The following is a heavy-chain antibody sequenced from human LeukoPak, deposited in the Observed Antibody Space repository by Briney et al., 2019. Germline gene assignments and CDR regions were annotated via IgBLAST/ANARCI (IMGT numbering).Heavy chain of an antibody. CDR1: GFTFSSYA. J-gene: IGHJ4*02. CDR3: AKDLLFGVVTYDY. CDR2: ISGSGGST. D-gene: IGHD3-3*01. Sequence: PGRSLRLSCAASGFTFSSYAMHWVRQAPGKGLEWVSAISGSGGSTYYADSVKGRFTISRDNSKNTLYLQMNSLRAEDTAVYYCAKDLLFGVVTYDYWGQGTLVTVSS. V-gene: IGHV3-23*01.